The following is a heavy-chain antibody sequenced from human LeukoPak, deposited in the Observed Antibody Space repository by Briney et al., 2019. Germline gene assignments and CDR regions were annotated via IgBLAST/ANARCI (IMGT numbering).Heavy chain of an antibody. V-gene: IGHV4-59*01. Sequence: SETRSLTCTVSGGSISNYYWSWIRQAPRKGLEWIGYMYYSGATNYNPSLKSRVTTSVDTAKNQFSLRLSSVTAADTAVYYCARASSSAWYADYWGQGTLVIVSS. J-gene: IGHJ4*02. CDR1: GGSISNYY. CDR2: MYYSGAT. D-gene: IGHD6-19*01. CDR3: ARASSSAWYADY.